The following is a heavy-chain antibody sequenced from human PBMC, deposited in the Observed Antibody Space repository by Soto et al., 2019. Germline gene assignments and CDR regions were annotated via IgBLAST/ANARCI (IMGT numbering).Heavy chain of an antibody. V-gene: IGHV3-13*04. CDR1: GFTFSSYD. J-gene: IGHJ4*02. Sequence: SLRLSCSASGFTFSSYDMHWVRQGPGKGLEWVSAIGTAGDTNYAGSVKGRFTISRENAKDSLYLQMNSLRAGDTAIYFCARAIGPTLFDYWGQGALVTVSS. CDR3: ARAIGPTLFDY. D-gene: IGHD3-22*01. CDR2: IGTAGDT.